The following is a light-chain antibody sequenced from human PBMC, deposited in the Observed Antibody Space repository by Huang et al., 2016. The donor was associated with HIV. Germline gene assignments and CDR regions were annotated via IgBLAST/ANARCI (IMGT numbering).Light chain of an antibody. CDR2: WAS. CDR1: QSVLYSSNNKNY. V-gene: IGKV4-1*01. J-gene: IGKJ4*01. Sequence: DIVMTQSPDSLAVSLGERATINCKSSQSVLYSSNNKNYLALYQQKPVQPPKLLIYWASTREYGVPDRFSGGGSGTDFTLTIRSLQAEDVAVYYCQQYYSTPLTFGGGTKVEIK. CDR3: QQYYSTPLT.